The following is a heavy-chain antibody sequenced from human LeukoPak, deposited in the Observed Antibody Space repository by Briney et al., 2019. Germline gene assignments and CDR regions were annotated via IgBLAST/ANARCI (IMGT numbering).Heavy chain of an antibody. CDR1: GYTLTELS. Sequence: ASVKVSCKVSGYTLTELSMHWVRQAPGKGLEWMGGSDPEDGETIYAQKFQGRVTMTEDTSTDTAYMELSSLRSEDTAVYYCATGKPDYYDRGFDPWGQGTLVTVSS. V-gene: IGHV1-24*01. D-gene: IGHD3-22*01. CDR2: SDPEDGET. J-gene: IGHJ5*02. CDR3: ATGKPDYYDRGFDP.